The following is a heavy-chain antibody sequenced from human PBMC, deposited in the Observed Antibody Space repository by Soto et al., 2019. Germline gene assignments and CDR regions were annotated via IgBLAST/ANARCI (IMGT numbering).Heavy chain of an antibody. Sequence: SETLSLTCTVSGGSISSGGYYWSWIRQHPGEGLEWIGYIYYSGSTYYNPSLKSRVTISVDTSKNQFSLKLSSVTAADTAVYYCARGAGDYYYDSSGYYRFDYWGQGTLVTV. CDR3: ARGAGDYYYDSSGYYRFDY. D-gene: IGHD3-22*01. CDR1: GGSISSGGYY. V-gene: IGHV4-31*03. J-gene: IGHJ4*02. CDR2: IYYSGST.